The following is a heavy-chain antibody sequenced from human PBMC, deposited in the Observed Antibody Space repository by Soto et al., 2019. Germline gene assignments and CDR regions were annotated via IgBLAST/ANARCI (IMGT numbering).Heavy chain of an antibody. CDR1: GYTFTSYD. CDR3: ARGRYYYYMDV. Sequence: GASVKVSCKASGYTFTSYDINWVRQATGQGLEWKGWMNPNSGNTGYAQNFQGRVTMTWNTSISTAYMELSSLRSEDTAVYYCARGRYYYYMDVWGKGTTVTVSS. J-gene: IGHJ6*03. V-gene: IGHV1-8*01. CDR2: MNPNSGNT.